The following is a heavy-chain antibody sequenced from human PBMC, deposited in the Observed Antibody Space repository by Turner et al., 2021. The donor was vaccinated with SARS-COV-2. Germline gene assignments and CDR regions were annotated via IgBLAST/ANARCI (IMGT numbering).Heavy chain of an antibody. CDR1: GFTFSSYG. CDR3: ARDGGTGTTFPFFDY. CDR2: IWYAGSYK. D-gene: IGHD1-7*01. V-gene: IGHV3-33*08. Sequence: VQLVESGGGLVQPGRSLRLSCAVSGFTFSSYGMHWVRQAPGKGLEWVAVIWYAGSYKYYADSVKGRFTISRDNSKNTLYLQMNSLRAEDTALYYCARDGGTGTTFPFFDYWGQGTLVTVSS. J-gene: IGHJ4*02.